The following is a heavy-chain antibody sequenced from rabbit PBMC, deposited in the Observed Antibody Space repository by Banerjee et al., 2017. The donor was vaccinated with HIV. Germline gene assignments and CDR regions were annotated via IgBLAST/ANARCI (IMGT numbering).Heavy chain of an antibody. CDR3: LRRWHSTGL. J-gene: IGHJ4*01. D-gene: IGHD7-1*01. V-gene: IGHV1S40*01. CDR1: AFDLSSYHY. CDR2: IITSSGST. Sequence: QSLGESGGGLVKPGASLTLTCTASAFDLSSYHYMCWVRQAPGKGLESVACIITSSGSTWYASWVNGRFTISKASATTVTLKMTSLTAADTATYFCLRRWHSTGLRGPGALVTVS.